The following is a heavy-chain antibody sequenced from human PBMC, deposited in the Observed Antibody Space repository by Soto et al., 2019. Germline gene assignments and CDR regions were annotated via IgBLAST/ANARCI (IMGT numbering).Heavy chain of an antibody. D-gene: IGHD1-26*01. Sequence: ASETLSLTCTVSGGSISSSSYYWGWIRQPPGKGLEWIGSIYYSGSTYYNPSLKSRVTISVDTSKNQFSLKLSSVTAADTAVYCCARLTLLGAHSIDYYYGMDVWGQGTRVTVSS. CDR2: IYYSGST. V-gene: IGHV4-39*01. CDR3: ARLTLLGAHSIDYYYGMDV. CDR1: GGSISSSSYY. J-gene: IGHJ6*02.